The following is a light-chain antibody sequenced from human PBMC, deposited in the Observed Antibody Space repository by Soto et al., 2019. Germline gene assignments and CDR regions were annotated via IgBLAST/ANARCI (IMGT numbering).Light chain of an antibody. CDR1: QSVSSN. V-gene: IGKV3-15*01. CDR2: GAS. J-gene: IGKJ4*01. CDR3: QHYNNWPLP. Sequence: EVVMRHSLATVSVCKGERATLSCRASQSVSSNLAWYQQKPGQAPRLLIYGASTRATGIPARFSGSGSGTEFTLTISSLQSEDFAVYYCQHYNNWPLPSCGGT.